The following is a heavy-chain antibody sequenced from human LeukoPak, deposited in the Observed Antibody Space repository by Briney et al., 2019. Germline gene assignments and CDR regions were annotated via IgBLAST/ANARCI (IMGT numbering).Heavy chain of an antibody. CDR1: GYTFTGYY. CDR2: INPNSGGT. CDR3: ARDTSGSYHFDY. Sequence: ASVKVSCKASGYTFTGYYMHWVRQAPGQGLEWMGWINPNSGGTNYAQKFQGRVTMTRDTSISTAYMELSRLRSDDTAVYYCARDTSGSYHFDYWGQGTLVTVSS. V-gene: IGHV1-2*02. D-gene: IGHD1-26*01. J-gene: IGHJ4*02.